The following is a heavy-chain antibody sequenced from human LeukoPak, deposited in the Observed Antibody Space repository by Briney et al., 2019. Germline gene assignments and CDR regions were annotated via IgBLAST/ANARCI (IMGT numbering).Heavy chain of an antibody. Sequence: PSETLSLTCTVSGGSISSYYWSWIRQPPGKGLEWIGYIYYSGSTNYNPSLKSRVTISVDTSKNQFSLKLSSVTAADTAVYYCARDQNYYDSSGYYGDFDYWGQGTLVTVSS. CDR2: IYYSGST. CDR1: GGSISSYY. J-gene: IGHJ4*02. CDR3: ARDQNYYDSSGYYGDFDY. D-gene: IGHD3-22*01. V-gene: IGHV4-59*01.